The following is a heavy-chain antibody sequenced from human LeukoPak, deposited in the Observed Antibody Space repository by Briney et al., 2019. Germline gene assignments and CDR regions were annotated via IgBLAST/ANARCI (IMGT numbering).Heavy chain of an antibody. J-gene: IGHJ6*03. V-gene: IGHV3-7*01. CDR1: GFTFSSYW. CDR2: IKQEGSEE. D-gene: IGHD6-13*01. Sequence: GGSLRLSCAAPGFTFSSYWMSWVRQAPGKGLEWVANIKQEGSEEYFVDSVKGRFTISRDNAKNSLYLQMNSLRVEDTAVYYCARDRMYSSSWYSREYYYYYYMDVWGKGTTVTVSS. CDR3: ARDRMYSSSWYSREYYYYYYMDV.